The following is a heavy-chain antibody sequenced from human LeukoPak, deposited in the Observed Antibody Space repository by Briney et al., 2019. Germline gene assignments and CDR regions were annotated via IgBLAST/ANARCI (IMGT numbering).Heavy chain of an antibody. J-gene: IGHJ3*02. CDR3: AKDFVAANGVFDAFDI. Sequence: PGGSLRLSCAASTFIFGNYGMNWVRQTPRKGLEWVSHVVGDGVDTYYADSVKGRFTISRDNSKSTLYLQMNSLRAEDTATYYCAKDFVAANGVFDAFDIWGQGTVVTVSS. CDR2: VVGDGVDT. D-gene: IGHD1-1*01. V-gene: IGHV3-23*01. CDR1: TFIFGNYG.